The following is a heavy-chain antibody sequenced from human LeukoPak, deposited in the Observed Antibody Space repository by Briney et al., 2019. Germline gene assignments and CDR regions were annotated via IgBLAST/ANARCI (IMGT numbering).Heavy chain of an antibody. V-gene: IGHV3-30*04. CDR1: GFTFSSYA. CDR2: ISYDGSNK. D-gene: IGHD1-26*01. CDR3: VEPFQH. Sequence: GGSLRLSCAASGFTFSSYAMHWVRQAPGVGLDWVAVISYDGSNKYYADSVKGRFTSSRDNSKNTLYLQMNSLRAEDTAVYYCVEPFQHWGQGTLVTVSS. J-gene: IGHJ1*01.